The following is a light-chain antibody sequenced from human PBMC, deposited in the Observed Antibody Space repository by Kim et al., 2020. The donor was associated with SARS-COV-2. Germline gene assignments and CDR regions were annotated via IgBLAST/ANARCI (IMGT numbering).Light chain of an antibody. J-gene: IGKJ1*01. V-gene: IGKV1-27*01. CDR1: QEISNY. Sequence: DIQMTQSPSYLYASVGDRVTITCRASQEISNYVVWYQQKPGKVPKVLIYAASALHSGVPSRFSGGGFGTAFTLTISSLQPEDVATYYCQKYNAAPWTFVQGTKVEIK. CDR3: QKYNAAPWT. CDR2: AAS.